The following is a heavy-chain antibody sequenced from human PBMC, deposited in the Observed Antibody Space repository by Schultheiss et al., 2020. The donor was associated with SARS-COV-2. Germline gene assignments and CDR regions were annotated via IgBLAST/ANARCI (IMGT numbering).Heavy chain of an antibody. J-gene: IGHJ5*02. CDR1: GFTFTSYA. CDR2: ISWNSGSI. V-gene: IGHV3-9*01. CDR3: AKSEGYDSSGYYGWFDP. D-gene: IGHD3-22*01. Sequence: GGSLRLSCAASGFTFTSYAMHWVRQAPGKGLEWVSGISWNSGSIGYADSVKGRFTISRDNAKNSLYLQMNSLRAEDTALYYCAKSEGYDSSGYYGWFDPWGQGTLVTVSS.